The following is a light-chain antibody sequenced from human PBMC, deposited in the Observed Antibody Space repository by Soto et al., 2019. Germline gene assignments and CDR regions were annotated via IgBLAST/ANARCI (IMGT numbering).Light chain of an antibody. V-gene: IGKV3-15*01. CDR3: QQDNNWSPWT. CDR2: GAS. J-gene: IGKJ1*01. CDR1: QSVSNN. Sequence: EIVMTQSPATLSVSPGERATLSCMASQSVSNNLAWYQQKPCQAPRLLSYGASTRATGIPARFSGRGSGTECTITSSSLSSEDFGVYYCQQDNNWSPWTVGHGTKVDIK.